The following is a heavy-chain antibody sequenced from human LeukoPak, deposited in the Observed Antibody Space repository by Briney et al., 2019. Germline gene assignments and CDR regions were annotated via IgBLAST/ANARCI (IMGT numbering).Heavy chain of an antibody. J-gene: IGHJ5*02. CDR1: GFTFGDHY. D-gene: IGHD6-13*01. CDR3: ARGLAATGFDP. CDR2: STSKAYSYST. V-gene: IGHV3-72*01. Sequence: GGSLRLSCAASGFTFGDHYVDWVRQAPGKGLEWVGRSTSKAYSYSTYYAASVKGRFTISRDDSRNSLYLQMNSLKIEDTAVYYCARGLAATGFDPWGQGTLVTVSS.